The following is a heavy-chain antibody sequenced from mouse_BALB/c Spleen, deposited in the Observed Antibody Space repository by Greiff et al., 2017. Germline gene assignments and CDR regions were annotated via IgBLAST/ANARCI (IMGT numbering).Heavy chain of an antibody. J-gene: IGHJ4*01. V-gene: IGHV2-6-4*01. CDR3: ARNDGYYAMDY. CDR1: GFSLSRYS. Sequence: VQLKESGPGLVAPSQSLSITCTVSGFSLSRYSVPWVRQPPGKGLEWLGMIWGGGSTDYNSALKSRLSISKDNYKRQVVLKMNSLQSDDTAMYYCARNDGYYAMDYWGQGTSVTVSS. D-gene: IGHD2-3*01. CDR2: IWGGGST.